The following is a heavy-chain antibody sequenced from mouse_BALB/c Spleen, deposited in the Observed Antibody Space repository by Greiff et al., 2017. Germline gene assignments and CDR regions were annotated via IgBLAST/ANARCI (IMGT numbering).Heavy chain of an antibody. J-gene: IGHJ4*01. V-gene: IGHV1S81*02. D-gene: IGHD1-1*01. CDR1: GYTFTSYW. CDR2: INPSNGRT. CDR3: ARSKDYYGRGYAMDY. Sequence: QVQLQQSGAELVKPGASVKLSCKASGYTFTSYWMHWVKQRPGQGLEWIGEINPSNGRTNYNEKFKSKATLTVDKSSSTAYMQLSSLTSEDSAVYYCARSKDYYGRGYAMDYWGQGTSVTVSS.